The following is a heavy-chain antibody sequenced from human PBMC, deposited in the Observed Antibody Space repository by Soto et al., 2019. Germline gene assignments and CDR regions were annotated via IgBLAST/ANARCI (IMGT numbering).Heavy chain of an antibody. CDR3: ARSPPSSYYGGSGTFDF. D-gene: IGHD3-10*01. V-gene: IGHV4-4*02. CDR2: AYHSGSI. CDR1: GGFTSTNNW. Sequence: PSETLSLTCAVSGGFTSTNNWWSWVRQPPGKGLEWIGDAYHSGSIEYNPSLKSRASISVDKSKNQISLKLTSATAADTAVYNFARSPPSSYYGGSGTFDFWGQGTLVTVP. J-gene: IGHJ4*01.